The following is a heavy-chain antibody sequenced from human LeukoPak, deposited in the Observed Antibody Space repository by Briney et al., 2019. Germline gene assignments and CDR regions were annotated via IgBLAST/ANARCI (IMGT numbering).Heavy chain of an antibody. CDR1: GFSFTNFW. CDR3: ARGDAFSGDH. V-gene: IGHV3-7*04. CDR2: IHPEGSEK. Sequence: GGSLRLSCAVSGFSFTNFWMSWVRQAPGRGLEWVANIHPEGSEKYHVESVKGRFTISRDNTENLLFLQMNGLRVEDMAVYYCARGDAFSGDHWGQGTLVTVSS. J-gene: IGHJ4*02.